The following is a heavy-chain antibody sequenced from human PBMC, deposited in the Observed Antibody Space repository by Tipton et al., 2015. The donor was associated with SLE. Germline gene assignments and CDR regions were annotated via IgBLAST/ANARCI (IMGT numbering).Heavy chain of an antibody. CDR3: AKDGTGYSSPRSFDY. J-gene: IGHJ4*02. CDR2: ISYDGSNK. V-gene: IGHV3-30*18. Sequence: SLRLSCAASGFTFSSYGMHWVRQVPGKGLEWVAVISYDGSNKYYADSVKGRFTISRDNSKNTLYLQMNSLRAEDTAVYYCAKDGTGYSSPRSFDYWGQGTPVTVSS. CDR1: GFTFSSYG. D-gene: IGHD6-13*01.